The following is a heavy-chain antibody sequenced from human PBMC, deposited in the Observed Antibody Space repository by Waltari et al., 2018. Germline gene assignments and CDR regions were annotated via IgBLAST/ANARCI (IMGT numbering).Heavy chain of an antibody. V-gene: IGHV3-23*01. D-gene: IGHD2-15*01. Sequence: EVQLLESGGGLIQPGGSLSLSCAASGFPFKSYVMSWVRQAPGKGLRGVSSIKDSGTITDYADSVKVRFTISRDNAKNSLYLQMNSLRAEDTALYYCAKGVVAAIVGAFDIWGQGTMVTVSS. J-gene: IGHJ3*02. CDR2: IKDSGTIT. CDR1: GFPFKSYV. CDR3: AKGVVAAIVGAFDI.